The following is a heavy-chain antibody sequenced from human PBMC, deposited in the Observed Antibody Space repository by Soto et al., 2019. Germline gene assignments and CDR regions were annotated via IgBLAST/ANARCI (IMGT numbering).Heavy chain of an antibody. V-gene: IGHV1-69*02. CDR2: IIPILGIA. D-gene: IGHD6-25*01. CDR3: ASGWGYSSARYYYYYMDF. CDR1: GGTFSSYT. Sequence: QVQLVQSGAEVKKPGSSVKVSCKASGGTFSSYTISWVRQAPGQGVEWMGRIIPILGIANYAQKFQGRVTITADKSTSTAYMELSSLRSEDTAVYYCASGWGYSSARYYYYYMDFWGKGTTVTVSS. J-gene: IGHJ6*03.